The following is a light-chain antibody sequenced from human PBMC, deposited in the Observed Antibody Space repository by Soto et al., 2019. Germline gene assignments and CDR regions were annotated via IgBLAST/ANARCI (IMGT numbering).Light chain of an antibody. V-gene: IGLV2-8*01. CDR3: SSFTSRFTFV. CDR2: EVV. CDR1: KNDIGLYDF. Sequence: QSALSQPPSASGSPGQSVTISCTGTKNDIGLYDFVSWYQHHPGKAPRLIIYEVVQRPSGVPDRFSGSKSGNTASLTVSGLQAADEADYFCSSFTSRFTFVFGTGTKVTVL. J-gene: IGLJ1*01.